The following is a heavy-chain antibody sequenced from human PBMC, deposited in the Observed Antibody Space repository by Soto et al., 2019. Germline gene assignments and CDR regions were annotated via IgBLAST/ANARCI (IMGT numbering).Heavy chain of an antibody. CDR3: ARVKVPAAILGAFDL. D-gene: IGHD2-2*01. J-gene: IGHJ3*01. Sequence: ASVKVSCKASGYTFSTYGITWVRQAPGQGLDWMGWINPLKGDTNSEARFQDRVTMTTDTSTKTAYMELRSLRSDDTAVYYCARVKVPAAILGAFDLWGQGTLVTVSS. CDR2: INPLKGDT. V-gene: IGHV1-18*01. CDR1: GYTFSTYG.